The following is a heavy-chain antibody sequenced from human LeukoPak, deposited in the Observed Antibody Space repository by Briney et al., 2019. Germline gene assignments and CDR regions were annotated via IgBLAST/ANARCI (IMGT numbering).Heavy chain of an antibody. CDR3: ARAAQRDDYESSEPAVDI. V-gene: IGHV4-59*01. Sequence: SASLSLTCTVSGASISGSYWSWIRQPPGKGLEWVGSIHYSGRTNYNPSLKSRATLSADTTKNQFSLTLTSLTAADTSVHYFARAAQRDDYESSEPAVDIWGQGTMVTVSS. J-gene: IGHJ3*02. CDR1: GASISGSY. D-gene: IGHD3-22*01. CDR2: IHYSGRT.